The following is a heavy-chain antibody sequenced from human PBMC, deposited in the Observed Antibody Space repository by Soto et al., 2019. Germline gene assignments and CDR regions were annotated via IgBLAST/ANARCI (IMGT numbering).Heavy chain of an antibody. V-gene: IGHV6-1*01. D-gene: IGHD2-15*01. J-gene: IGHJ6*02. CDR3: ARSEEDSDYYYYGMDV. Sequence: PSETLSLTCVGSGDTVSSNSVAWNWVRQSPSRGLEWLGRTYYRSRWYSDYAVSVRSRIDINADTSKNQVYLQLNSVTPEDTAVYYCARSEEDSDYYYYGMDVWGQGTTVNVSS. CDR2: TYYRSRWYS. CDR1: GDTVSSNSVA.